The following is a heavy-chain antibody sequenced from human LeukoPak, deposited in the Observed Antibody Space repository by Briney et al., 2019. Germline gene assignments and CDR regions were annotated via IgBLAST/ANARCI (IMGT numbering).Heavy chain of an antibody. D-gene: IGHD6-19*01. CDR3: ARDTAVAGAFDI. CDR1: GFTFSSYA. V-gene: IGHV3-23*01. CDR2: ISGSGGST. J-gene: IGHJ3*02. Sequence: GGSLRLSCAASGFTFSSYAMSWVRQAPGKGLEWVSAISGSGGSTYYADSVKGRFTISRDNSKNTLYLQMNSLRAEDTALYYCARDTAVAGAFDIWGQGTMVTVSS.